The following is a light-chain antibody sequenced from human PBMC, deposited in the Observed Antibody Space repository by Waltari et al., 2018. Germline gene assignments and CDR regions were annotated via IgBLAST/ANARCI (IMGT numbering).Light chain of an antibody. J-gene: IGLJ2*01. Sequence: QSVLTQPPSASGTPGQRVSIFCSGSSSNIGSNTVNWYQQLPGTAPKLRISNDNQRPSGVPDRFSCSKSGTSASLAISGLQSEDEADYYCAAWDGSLSAMVFGGGTELTVL. V-gene: IGLV1-44*01. CDR1: SSNIGSNT. CDR3: AAWDGSLSAMV. CDR2: NDN.